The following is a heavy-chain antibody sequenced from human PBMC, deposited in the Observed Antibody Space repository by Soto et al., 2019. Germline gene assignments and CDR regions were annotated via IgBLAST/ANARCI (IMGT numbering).Heavy chain of an antibody. D-gene: IGHD3-22*01. Sequence: QVQLVESGGGVVQPGRSLRLSCAASGFTFSSYAMHWVRQAPGKGLEWVALISYDGSDKDYADSVKGRFTISRDNSRNTLCLQMNSLRAEDTAVYYCARDYYKYYDSSGYYRSPAYWGQGTLVTVSS. CDR3: ARDYYKYYDSSGYYRSPAY. V-gene: IGHV3-30-3*01. CDR1: GFTFSSYA. J-gene: IGHJ4*02. CDR2: ISYDGSDK.